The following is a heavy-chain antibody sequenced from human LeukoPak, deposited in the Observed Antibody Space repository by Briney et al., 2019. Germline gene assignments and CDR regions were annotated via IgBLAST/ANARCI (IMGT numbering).Heavy chain of an antibody. Sequence: GGSLRLSCAASGFTFSSYGTHWVRQAPGKGLEWVAFIRYDGSNKYYADSVKGRFTISRDNSKNTLYLQMNSLRAEDTAVYYCAKDLIATAMADDAFDIWGQGTMVTVSS. CDR1: GFTFSSYG. CDR3: AKDLIATAMADDAFDI. CDR2: IRYDGSNK. D-gene: IGHD5-18*01. J-gene: IGHJ3*02. V-gene: IGHV3-30*02.